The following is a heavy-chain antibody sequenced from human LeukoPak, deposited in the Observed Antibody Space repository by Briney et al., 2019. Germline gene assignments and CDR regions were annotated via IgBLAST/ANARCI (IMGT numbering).Heavy chain of an antibody. J-gene: IGHJ5*02. CDR3: ARALVGATDWFDP. Sequence: ASVKVSCKASGGTFSSYAISRVRQAPGQGLEWMGWINPNSGGTNYAQKFQGRVTMTRDTSISTAYMELSRLRSDDTAVYYCARALVGATDWFDPWGQGTLVTVSS. V-gene: IGHV1-2*02. CDR1: GGTFSSYA. CDR2: INPNSGGT. D-gene: IGHD1-26*01.